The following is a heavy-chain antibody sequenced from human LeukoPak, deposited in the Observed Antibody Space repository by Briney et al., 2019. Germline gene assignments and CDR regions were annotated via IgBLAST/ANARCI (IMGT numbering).Heavy chain of an antibody. D-gene: IGHD1-1*01. CDR1: GDSISGGGYY. CDR3: ARTGGGDLEDAFDI. J-gene: IGHJ3*02. Sequence: NTSETLSLTCSVSGDSISGGGYYWSWIRQPAGKGLEWIGRIYTSGSTNYNPSLKSRVTMSVDTSKNQFSLKLSSVTAADTAVYYCARTGGGDLEDAFDIWGQGTMVTVSS. V-gene: IGHV4-61*02. CDR2: IYTSGST.